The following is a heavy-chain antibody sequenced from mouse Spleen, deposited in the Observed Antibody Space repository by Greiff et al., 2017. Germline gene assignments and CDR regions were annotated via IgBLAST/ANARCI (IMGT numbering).Heavy chain of an antibody. J-gene: IGHJ2*01. V-gene: IGHV5-17*01. D-gene: IGHD1-1*01. CDR1: GFTFSDYG. CDR2: ISSGSSTI. CDR3: ARSRIYYYGRSYPWYFDY. Sequence: EVQLVESGGGLVKPGGSLKLSCAASGFTFSDYGMHWVRQAPEKGLEWVAYISSGSSTIYYADTVKGRFTISRDNAKNTLFLQMTSLRSEDTAMYYCARSRIYYYGRSYPWYFDYWGQGTTLTVSS.